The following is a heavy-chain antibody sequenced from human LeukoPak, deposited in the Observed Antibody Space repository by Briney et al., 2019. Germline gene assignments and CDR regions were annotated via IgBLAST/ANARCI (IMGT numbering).Heavy chain of an antibody. V-gene: IGHV4-59*01. J-gene: IGHJ6*03. Sequence: ASETLSLTCTVSGGSIGSFYWNWIRQPPGKGLEWIGYVYSSGNTNYSPSLKSRVIISVDTSKNQFSLKLSSVTAADTTVYYCARAPERWYSYGSYTYYYMDVWGKGTTVTVSS. CDR3: ARAPERWYSYGSYTYYYMDV. CDR2: VYSSGNT. CDR1: GGSIGSFY. D-gene: IGHD5-18*01.